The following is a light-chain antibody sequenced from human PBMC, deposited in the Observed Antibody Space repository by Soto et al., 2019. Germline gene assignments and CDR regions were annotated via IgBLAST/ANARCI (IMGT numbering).Light chain of an antibody. V-gene: IGKV3D-15*01. CDR3: QLYNDWPPAFT. J-gene: IGKJ3*01. CDR2: GAS. CDR1: QSLNRN. Sequence: EILMTQSPATLSVSPGERATLSCRASQSLNRNLAWYQQKPGQAPRLIIYGASTRASGIPARFSGSGSGTECALALSCLQSEDFARYYWQLYNDWPPAFTFGPRTKVDL.